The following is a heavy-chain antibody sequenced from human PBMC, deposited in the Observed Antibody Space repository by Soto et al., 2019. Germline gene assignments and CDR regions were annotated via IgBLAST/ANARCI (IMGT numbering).Heavy chain of an antibody. CDR1: GYTFTSYG. D-gene: IGHD2-21*02. J-gene: IGHJ4*02. V-gene: IGHV1-18*04. Sequence: QVQLVQSGAEVKKPGASVKVSCKASGYTFTSYGISCLRQAPGQGREWMGWISAYNGNTNYAQKLQGRVTMNTDTSTSTAYMELRRLRSDDTAVYYCAWGLAYCGGDCYSIDYWGQGTLVTVSS. CDR2: ISAYNGNT. CDR3: AWGLAYCGGDCYSIDY.